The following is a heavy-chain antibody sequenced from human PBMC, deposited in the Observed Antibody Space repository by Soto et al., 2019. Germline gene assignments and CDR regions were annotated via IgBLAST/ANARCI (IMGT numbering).Heavy chain of an antibody. CDR1: GFTFSSYW. Sequence: GGSLRLSCAASGFTFSSYWMHWVRQAPGKGLVWVSRINSDGSSTSYADSVKGRFTISRDNAKNTLYLQMNSLRAEDTAVYYCARDRGYCSSTSCYQFGYWGQGTLVTVSS. V-gene: IGHV3-74*01. D-gene: IGHD2-2*01. CDR3: ARDRGYCSSTSCYQFGY. CDR2: INSDGSST. J-gene: IGHJ4*02.